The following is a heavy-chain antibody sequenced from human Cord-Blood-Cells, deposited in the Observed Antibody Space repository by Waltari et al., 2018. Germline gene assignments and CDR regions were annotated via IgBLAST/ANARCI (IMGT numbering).Heavy chain of an antibody. V-gene: IGHV4-4*02. D-gene: IGHD2-2*01. Sequence: QVQLQESGPGLVKPSGTLSLTCAVSGGSISSSNWWSWVRQPPGKGLEWIGEIYHSGSTNYNPSLKSRVTISVDKSKNQFSLKLSSVTAADTAVYYCARVYCSSTSCYADWFDPWGQGTLVTVSS. J-gene: IGHJ5*02. CDR1: GGSISSSNW. CDR2: IYHSGST. CDR3: ARVYCSSTSCYADWFDP.